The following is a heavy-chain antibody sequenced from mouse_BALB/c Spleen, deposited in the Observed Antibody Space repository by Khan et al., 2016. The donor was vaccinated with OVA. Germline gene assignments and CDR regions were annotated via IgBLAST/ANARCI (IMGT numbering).Heavy chain of an antibody. CDR3: VRGRSY. Sequence: EVKLEESGPGLVKPSQSLSLTCTVTGYSITSDYAWNWIRQFPGNRLEWMGYIDYSGSTSKKPSLKSRMSITRDTSKNQIFLHLNSVTTEDTATYYCVRGRSYWGQGTLVTVSA. CDR1: GYSITSDYA. CDR2: IDYSGST. J-gene: IGHJ3*01. V-gene: IGHV3-2*02.